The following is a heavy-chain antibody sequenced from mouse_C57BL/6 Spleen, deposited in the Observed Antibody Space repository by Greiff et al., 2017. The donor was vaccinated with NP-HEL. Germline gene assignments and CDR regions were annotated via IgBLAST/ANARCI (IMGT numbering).Heavy chain of an antibody. V-gene: IGHV1-53*01. J-gene: IGHJ2*01. D-gene: IGHD2-3*01. CDR2: INPSNGGT. CDR1: GYTFTSYW. Sequence: VQLQQPGTELVKPGASVKLSCTASGYTFTSYWMHWVKQRPGQGLEWIGNINPSNGGTNYNEKFKSKATLTVDKSSSTAYMQLSSLTSEDSAVYSCARPAKIYDGYTDYWGQGTTLTVSS. CDR3: ARPAKIYDGYTDY.